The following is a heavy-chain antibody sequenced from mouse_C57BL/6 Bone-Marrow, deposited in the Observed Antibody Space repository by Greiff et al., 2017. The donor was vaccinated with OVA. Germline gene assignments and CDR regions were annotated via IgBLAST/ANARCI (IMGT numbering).Heavy chain of an antibody. CDR2: IHPNSGST. D-gene: IGHD2-4*01. CDR1: GYTFTSYW. V-gene: IGHV1-64*01. J-gene: IGHJ2*01. Sequence: VKLMEPGAELVKPGASVKLSCKASGYTFTSYWMHWVKQRPGQGLEWIGMIHPNSGSTNYNEKFKSKATLTVDKSSSTAYMQLSSLTSEDSAVDYCAPLITTVTVEYFDYWGQGTTLTVSS. CDR3: APLITTVTVEYFDY.